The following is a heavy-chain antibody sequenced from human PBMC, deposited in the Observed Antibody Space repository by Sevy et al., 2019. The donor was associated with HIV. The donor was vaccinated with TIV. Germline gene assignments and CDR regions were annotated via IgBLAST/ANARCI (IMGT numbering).Heavy chain of an antibody. CDR1: GFAFRKFG. Sequence: GGSLRLSCVGSGFAFRKFGMHWVRQAPGKGLEWLSAVSYDGRNTDYSDFLKGRFTISRYNSKNTLYLDINSLGVEDTAVYFCAKVGGGTSWAFNYLEYWGRGTLVTVSS. J-gene: IGHJ4*02. V-gene: IGHV3-30*18. CDR2: VSYDGRNT. D-gene: IGHD3-16*01. CDR3: AKVGGGTSWAFNYLEY.